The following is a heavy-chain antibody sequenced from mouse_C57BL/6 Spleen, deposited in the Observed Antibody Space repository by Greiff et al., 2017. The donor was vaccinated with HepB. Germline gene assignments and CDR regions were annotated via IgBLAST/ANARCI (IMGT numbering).Heavy chain of an antibody. CDR2: ISSGSSTI. V-gene: IGHV5-17*01. Sequence: EVQGVESGGGLVKPGGSLKLSCAASGFTFSDYGMHWVRQAPEKGLEWVAYISSGSSTIYYADTVKGRCTISRDNAKNTLFLQMTSLRSEDTAMYYCARPRYSNYNYYAMDYWGQGTSVTVSS. J-gene: IGHJ4*01. CDR1: GFTFSDYG. D-gene: IGHD2-5*01. CDR3: ARPRYSNYNYYAMDY.